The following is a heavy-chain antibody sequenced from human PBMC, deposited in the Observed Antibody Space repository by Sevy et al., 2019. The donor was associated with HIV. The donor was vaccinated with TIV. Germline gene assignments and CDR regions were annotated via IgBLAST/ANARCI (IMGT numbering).Heavy chain of an antibody. Sequence: GGSLRLSCAASGFTFNKFAMSWVRQAPGKGLEWVSAISRKSLGTYYADPVKGRFSISRDDSKNMLYLQMSSLRGDHTAVYYCAKEGNNSPDKFDSWGQGTLVTVSS. CDR3: AKEGNNSPDKFDS. CDR1: GFTFNKFA. D-gene: IGHD1-1*01. V-gene: IGHV3-23*01. J-gene: IGHJ4*02. CDR2: ISRKSLGT.